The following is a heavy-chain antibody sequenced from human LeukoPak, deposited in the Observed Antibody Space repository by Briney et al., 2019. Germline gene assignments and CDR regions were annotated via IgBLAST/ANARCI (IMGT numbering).Heavy chain of an antibody. CDR3: ARRLEFIAAAEVGHTLNY. CDR1: GGSISSSSYY. CDR2: IYYSGST. J-gene: IGHJ4*02. Sequence: SETLSLTCTVSGGSISSSSYYWGWIRQPPGKGLEWIGSIYYSGSTYYNPSLKSRVTISVDTSKNQFSLKLSSVTAADTAVYYCARRLEFIAAAEVGHTLNYWGQGTLVTVSS. D-gene: IGHD6-13*01. V-gene: IGHV4-39*01.